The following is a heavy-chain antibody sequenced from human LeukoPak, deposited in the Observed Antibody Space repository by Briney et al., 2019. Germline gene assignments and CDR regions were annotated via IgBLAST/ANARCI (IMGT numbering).Heavy chain of an antibody. J-gene: IGHJ4*02. CDR2: ISYSGST. Sequence: SETLSLTCTVSGGSITTSSYYWSWIRQPPGKGLEWIGYISYSGSTKSNPSLKSRVTMSLGTSKNQFSLKLSSVTAADTAVYYCARSEGSGSYFDYWGQGTLVTVSS. CDR3: ARSEGSGSYFDY. V-gene: IGHV4-61*01. CDR1: GGSITTSSYY. D-gene: IGHD3-10*01.